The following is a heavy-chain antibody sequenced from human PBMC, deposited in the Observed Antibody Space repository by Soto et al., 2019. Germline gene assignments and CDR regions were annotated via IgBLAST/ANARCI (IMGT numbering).Heavy chain of an antibody. D-gene: IGHD3-3*01. V-gene: IGHV5-51*01. CDR2: VYPGDSDT. J-gene: IGHJ6*02. CDR1: GYTFSKYW. Sequence: GESLKISCQASGYTFSKYWIVWVRQMPGKGLEYVGIVYPGDSDTRYSPSFQGQVTISVDTSTSTAYMQWNSLKASDSAMYYCARRLKDDSGSSPYCSAFDVWGRGTTVTVSS. CDR3: ARRLKDDSGSSPYCSAFDV.